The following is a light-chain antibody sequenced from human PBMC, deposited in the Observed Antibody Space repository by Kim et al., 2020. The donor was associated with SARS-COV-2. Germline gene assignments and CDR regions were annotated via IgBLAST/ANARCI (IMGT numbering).Light chain of an antibody. CDR2: ATS. CDR3: QQSYSDPYI. J-gene: IGKJ2*01. Sequence: GDRFTITCRSSQIISSYLNWYQLKPGTAPKLLLYATSNLQSGVPSRFSGSASGTEFTLTISSLQPEDFATYYCQQSYSDPYIFGQGTKLEI. V-gene: IGKV1-39*01. CDR1: QIISSY.